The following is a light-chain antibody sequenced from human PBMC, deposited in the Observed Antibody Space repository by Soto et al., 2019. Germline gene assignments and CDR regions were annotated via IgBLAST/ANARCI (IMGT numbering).Light chain of an antibody. V-gene: IGKV3-15*01. CDR1: QRVSTK. Sequence: EVVVTQSPATLSVSPGERATLSCRASQRVSTKLAWYEQKPGQAPSLLINGASTRATGGPARFSGWGSGTEFSLTISSLQYEDFAVYDCRQYHNWPTLTFGQGTRLDIK. J-gene: IGKJ5*01. CDR2: GAS. CDR3: RQYHNWPTLT.